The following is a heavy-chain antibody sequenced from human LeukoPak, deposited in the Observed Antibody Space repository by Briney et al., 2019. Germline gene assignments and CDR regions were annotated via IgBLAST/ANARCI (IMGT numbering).Heavy chain of an antibody. V-gene: IGHV3-30*02. Sequence: GRSLRLSCAASGFTFSSYAMHWVRQAPGKGLEWVAFIRYDGSNKYYADSAKGRFTISRDNSKNTLYLQMNSLRAEDTAVYYCAKPFKTGTTFYFDYWGQGTLVTVSS. J-gene: IGHJ4*02. CDR3: AKPFKTGTTFYFDY. CDR2: IRYDGSNK. CDR1: GFTFSSYA. D-gene: IGHD1-1*01.